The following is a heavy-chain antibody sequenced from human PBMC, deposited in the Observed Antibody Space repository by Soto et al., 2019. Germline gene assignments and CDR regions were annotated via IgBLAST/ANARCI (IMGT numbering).Heavy chain of an antibody. CDR1: GYTFTSYY. CDR2: INPSGGST. Sequence: ASVKVSCKASGYTFTSYYMHWVRQAPGQGLEWMGIINPSGGSTSYAQKFQGRVTMTRDTSTSTVYMELSSLRSEDTAVYYCASGTLMAPRDLDIWGQGTMVTVS. V-gene: IGHV1-46*03. CDR3: ASGTLMAPRDLDI. D-gene: IGHD5-12*01. J-gene: IGHJ3*02.